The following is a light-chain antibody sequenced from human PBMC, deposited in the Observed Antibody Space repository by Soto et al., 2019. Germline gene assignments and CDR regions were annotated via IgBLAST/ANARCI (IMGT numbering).Light chain of an antibody. J-gene: IGLJ1*01. CDR2: EVS. V-gene: IGLV2-23*02. CDR1: ISDVGIYNL. Sequence: QSALTQPASVSASPGQSITISCCGSISDVGIYNLVSWYQQHPGKAPKLIIYEVSERPSGVSNRSSGSKSGNTASLTISGLQAEDEADYYCCSYAGIGTYVFGAGTKLTVL. CDR3: CSYAGIGTYV.